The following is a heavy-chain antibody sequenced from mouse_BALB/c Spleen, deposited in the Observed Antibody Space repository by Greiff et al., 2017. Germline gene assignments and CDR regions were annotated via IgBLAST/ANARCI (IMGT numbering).Heavy chain of an antibody. V-gene: IGHV2-9*02. Sequence: VKLMESGPGLVAPSQSLSITCTVSGFSLTSYGVPWVRQPPGKGLEWLGVIWAGGSTNYNSALMSRLSISKDNSKSQVFLKMNSLQTDDTAMYYCARVIYGSLYYFDDWGQGTTLTVSS. CDR3: ARVIYGSLYYFDD. J-gene: IGHJ2*01. CDR1: GFSLTSYG. D-gene: IGHD1-1*01. CDR2: IWAGGST.